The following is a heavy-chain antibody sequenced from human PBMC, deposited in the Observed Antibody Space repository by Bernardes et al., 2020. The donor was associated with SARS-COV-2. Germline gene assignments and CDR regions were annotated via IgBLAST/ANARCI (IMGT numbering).Heavy chain of an antibody. D-gene: IGHD3-16*02. Sequence: GGSLRLSCAASGFTFSSYGMHWVRQAPGKGLEWVAVISYDGSNKYYADSVKGRFTISRDNSKNTLYLQMNSLRAEDTAVYYCAKGGFGGVIVSYFDYWGQGTLVTVSS. J-gene: IGHJ4*02. CDR1: GFTFSSYG. CDR3: AKGGFGGVIVSYFDY. CDR2: ISYDGSNK. V-gene: IGHV3-30*18.